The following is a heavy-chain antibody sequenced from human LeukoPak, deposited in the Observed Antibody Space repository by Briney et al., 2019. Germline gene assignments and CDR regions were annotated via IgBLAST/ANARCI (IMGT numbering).Heavy chain of an antibody. CDR2: IGIDSGNT. V-gene: IGHV3-48*01. D-gene: IGHD1-1*01. J-gene: IGHJ4*02. CDR1: GFPFIEYS. Sequence: PGGSLRLSCTASGFPFIEYSMNWVPQVPGKGLEWIPYIGIDSGNTKYADSVRGRFTISADKAKNSLYLQMNSLRVEDTAVYYCARDHNYTFDNWGQGTLVSVAS. CDR3: ARDHNYTFDN.